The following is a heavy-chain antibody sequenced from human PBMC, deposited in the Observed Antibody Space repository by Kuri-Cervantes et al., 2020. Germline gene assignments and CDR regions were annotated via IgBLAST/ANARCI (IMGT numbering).Heavy chain of an antibody. CDR3: ARDVARRYSYEDAFDI. V-gene: IGHV3-7*01. J-gene: IGHJ3*02. Sequence: GESLKISCAASGFIFSNYWMSWVRQAPGKGLEWVANIKQDGSEKYYVDSVKGRFTISRDNAKNTLYLQMNSLRAEDTAVYYCARDVARRYSYEDAFDIWGQGTMVTVSS. CDR1: GFIFSNYW. D-gene: IGHD5-18*01. CDR2: IKQDGSEK.